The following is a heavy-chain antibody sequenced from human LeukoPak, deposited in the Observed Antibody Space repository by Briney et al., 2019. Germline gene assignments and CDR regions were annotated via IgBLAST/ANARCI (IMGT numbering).Heavy chain of an antibody. CDR3: AKGHYGSGSYEYDY. Sequence: GGSLRLSCAASGFTFSSYAMSWVRQAPGKGLEWVSAISGSGGSTYSADSVKGRFTISRDNSKNTLYLQMNSLRAEDTAVYYCAKGHYGSGSYEYDYWGQGTLVTVSS. CDR2: ISGSGGST. D-gene: IGHD3-10*01. CDR1: GFTFSSYA. J-gene: IGHJ4*02. V-gene: IGHV3-23*01.